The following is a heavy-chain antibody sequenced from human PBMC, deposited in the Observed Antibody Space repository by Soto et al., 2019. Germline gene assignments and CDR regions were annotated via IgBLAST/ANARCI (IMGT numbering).Heavy chain of an antibody. D-gene: IGHD6-13*01. CDR1: GFTFSSYS. V-gene: IGHV3-48*02. Sequence: PGGSLRLSCAASGFTFSSYSMNWVRQAPGKGLEWVSYISSSSSTIPYADSAKGRFTISRDNAKNSLYLQMNSLRDEDTAVYYCATHPIAVATTGRDYWGQGTLVTVSS. CDR2: ISSSSSTI. CDR3: ATHPIAVATTGRDY. J-gene: IGHJ4*02.